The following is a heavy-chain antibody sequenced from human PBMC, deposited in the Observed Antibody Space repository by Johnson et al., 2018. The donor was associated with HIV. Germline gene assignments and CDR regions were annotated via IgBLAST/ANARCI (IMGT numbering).Heavy chain of an antibody. CDR2: IKSKTDGGTA. D-gene: IGHD3-16*01. V-gene: IGHV3-15*01. CDR3: ATDSSMITMYVEIKGGAFDI. J-gene: IGHJ3*02. Sequence: VLLVESGGGLVKTGGSLRLSCAASGFTFSYAWMSWVRQAPGKGLEWIGRIKSKTDGGTAEYAAPVKDRFTISRDDSTNTVYLQMNSLTTEDTAIYYCATDSSMITMYVEIKGGAFDIWGQGTMVTVSS. CDR1: GFTFSYAW.